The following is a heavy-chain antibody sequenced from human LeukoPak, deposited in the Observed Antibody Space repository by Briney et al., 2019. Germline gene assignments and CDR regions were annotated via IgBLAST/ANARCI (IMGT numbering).Heavy chain of an antibody. CDR3: ARTYYYDSSGYYGFFDY. CDR1: RFSLSTSGMC. D-gene: IGHD3-22*01. Sequence: SGPTLVNPTQTLTLTCTFSRFSLSTSGMCVSWIRQPPGKALEWLARIDWDDDKYYSTSLKTRLTISKDTSKNQVVLTMTNMDPVDTATYYCARTYYYDSSGYYGFFDYWGQGTLVTVSS. CDR2: IDWDDDK. V-gene: IGHV2-70*11. J-gene: IGHJ4*02.